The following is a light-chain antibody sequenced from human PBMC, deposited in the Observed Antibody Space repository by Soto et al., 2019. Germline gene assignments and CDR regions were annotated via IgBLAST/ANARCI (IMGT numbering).Light chain of an antibody. CDR2: GNT. Sequence: QSVLTQPPSVSGAPGQGVTISCAGSSSNIGADFGVHWYQQLPGTAPKLLIYGNTNRPSGVPDRFSGSKSGTSASLAITGLQAVDEADYYCQSYDSSLSDVVFGGGTQLTVL. J-gene: IGLJ2*01. CDR1: SSNIGADFG. CDR3: QSYDSSLSDVV. V-gene: IGLV1-40*01.